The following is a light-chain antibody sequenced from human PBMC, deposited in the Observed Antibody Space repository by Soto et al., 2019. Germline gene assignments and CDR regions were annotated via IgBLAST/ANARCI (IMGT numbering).Light chain of an antibody. CDR1: QSVSSRS. CDR3: QQRARWPWT. V-gene: IGKV3D-20*02. J-gene: IGKJ1*01. CDR2: GTS. Sequence: EIVLTQSPGTLSLSPGERATLSCRASQSVSSRSLAWFQQKPGQAPRFLIYGTSSRATGIPDRFSGSGSGTDFTLTISSLEPEDFAVYYCQQRARWPWTFGQGTKVDIK.